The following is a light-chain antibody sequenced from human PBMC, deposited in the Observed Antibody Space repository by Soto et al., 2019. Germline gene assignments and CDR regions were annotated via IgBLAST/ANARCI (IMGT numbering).Light chain of an antibody. Sequence: EIVMTQSPATLSVSPGERATLSCRASQSVRSNLAWYQQKPGQAPRLLIYGASTRAAGIPARFSGSGSGTDFTLTISSLQSEDFAVYYCQQYNAWPPITFGQGTRLE. CDR1: QSVRSN. CDR3: QQYNAWPPIT. V-gene: IGKV3-15*01. CDR2: GAS. J-gene: IGKJ5*01.